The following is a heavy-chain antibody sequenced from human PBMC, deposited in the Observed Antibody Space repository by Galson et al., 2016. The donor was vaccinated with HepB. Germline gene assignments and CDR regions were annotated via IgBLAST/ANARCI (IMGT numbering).Heavy chain of an antibody. CDR2: IRSGSDAI. V-gene: IGHV3-48*01. D-gene: IGHD3-16*02. CDR1: GFTFGSYS. CDR3: AKDQSDYVWGSYRDGSDY. J-gene: IGHJ4*02. Sequence: SLRLSCAASGFTFGSYSMNWVRQAPGKGLEWVSYIRSGSDAIYYADSVKGRFTMSRDNSKNTLYLQMTGLRAEDTAVYYCAKDQSDYVWGSYRDGSDYWGQGTLVTVSS.